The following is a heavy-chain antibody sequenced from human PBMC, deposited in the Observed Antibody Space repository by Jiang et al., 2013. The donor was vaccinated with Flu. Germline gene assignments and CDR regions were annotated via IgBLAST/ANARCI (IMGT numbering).Heavy chain of an antibody. CDR3: ARGTMVRGVTPLY. Sequence: SGAEVKKPGASVKVSCKASGYTFTSYAMHWVRQAPGQRLEWMGWINAGNGNTKYSQKFQGRVTITRDTSASTAYMELSSLRSEDTAVYYCARGTMVRGVTPLYWGQGTLVTVSS. D-gene: IGHD3-10*01. J-gene: IGHJ4*02. V-gene: IGHV1-3*01. CDR1: GYTFTSYA. CDR2: INAGNGNT.